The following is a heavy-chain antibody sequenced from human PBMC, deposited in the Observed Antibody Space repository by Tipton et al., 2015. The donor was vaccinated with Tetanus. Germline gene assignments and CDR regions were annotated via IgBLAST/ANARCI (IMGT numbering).Heavy chain of an antibody. CDR3: ARANFESSKKGPFDS. D-gene: IGHD5-24*01. Sequence: TLSLTCTVSGGSISNHYWSWIRQPPGKGLEWIGYLYDNGRTKYNPSLNSRVTISVDTPKKQLSLKLTSVTAADTAVYYCARANFESSKKGPFDSWGQGTLVLVSA. CDR2: LYDNGRT. CDR1: GGSISNHY. J-gene: IGHJ4*02. V-gene: IGHV4-59*11.